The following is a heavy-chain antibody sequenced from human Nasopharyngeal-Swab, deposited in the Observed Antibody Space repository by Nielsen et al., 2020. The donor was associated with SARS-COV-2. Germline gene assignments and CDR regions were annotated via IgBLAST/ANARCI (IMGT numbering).Heavy chain of an antibody. J-gene: IGHJ6*02. Sequence: GGSLRLSCAASGFTFSSYAMHWVRQAPGKGLEYVSAISSNGGSTYYADSVKGRFTISRDNSKNTLYLQMSSLRAEGTAVYYCVTGDIVATGDYYYGMDVWGQGTTVTVSS. CDR2: ISSNGGST. CDR3: VTGDIVATGDYYYGMDV. CDR1: GFTFSSYA. V-gene: IGHV3-64D*06. D-gene: IGHD5-12*01.